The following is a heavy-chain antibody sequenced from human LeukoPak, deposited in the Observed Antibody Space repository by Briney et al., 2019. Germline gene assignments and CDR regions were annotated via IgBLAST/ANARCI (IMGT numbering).Heavy chain of an antibody. CDR1: GFTFDDYA. V-gene: IGHV3-9*01. J-gene: IGHJ5*02. CDR3: ARQPSIAAVLSQT. D-gene: IGHD6-13*01. Sequence: GGSLRLSCAASGFTFDDYAMHWVRQAPGKGLEWVSGISWNSGSIGYADSVKGRFTISRDNAKNSLYLQMNSLRAEDTALYYCARQPSIAAVLSQTWGQGTLVTVSS. CDR2: ISWNSGSI.